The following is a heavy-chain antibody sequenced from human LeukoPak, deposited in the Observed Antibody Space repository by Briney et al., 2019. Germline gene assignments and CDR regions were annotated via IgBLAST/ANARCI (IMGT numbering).Heavy chain of an antibody. CDR2: IIPIFGTA. Sequence: SLKVSCKPSGVTLSTYAISWVRQAPRQGIEWMGGIIPIFGTANYTQKFQGRVTITADESTSPAYMELTSLRAEDTAVYYCAGRRATGSFQHWGQGTLVTVSS. CDR3: AGRRATGSFQH. CDR1: GVTLSTYA. J-gene: IGHJ1*01. V-gene: IGHV1-69*01. D-gene: IGHD1-1*01.